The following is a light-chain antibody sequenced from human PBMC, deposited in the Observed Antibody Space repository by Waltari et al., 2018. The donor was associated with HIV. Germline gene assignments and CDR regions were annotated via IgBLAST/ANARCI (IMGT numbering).Light chain of an antibody. CDR1: PTLLYSSNKKNY. Sequence: DIVMTQSPDSLAVYLGERATVTCTARPTLLYSSNKKNYLAWYQHKPGQHPKLLIYWASTRQSAVPDRFSGSGSGTNFSLTINKLQAEDVATYYCQQYYRSPLTFGGGTRVELK. J-gene: IGKJ4*01. CDR2: WAS. CDR3: QQYYRSPLT. V-gene: IGKV4-1*01.